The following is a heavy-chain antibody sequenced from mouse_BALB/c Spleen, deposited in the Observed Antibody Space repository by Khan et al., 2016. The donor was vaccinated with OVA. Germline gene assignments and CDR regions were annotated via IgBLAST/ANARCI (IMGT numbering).Heavy chain of an antibody. CDR3: ARNYDYDEGLAY. CDR1: GFSLTSYG. J-gene: IGHJ3*01. D-gene: IGHD2-4*01. Sequence: QVQLQQSGPGLVPPSQSLSITFTVSGFSLTSYGVHWVLQSPGQGLYWLGVIWCGGRTDYNAAFISRLSISKDNSKSQVFFKMNSLQANDTAIYYCARNYDYDEGLAYWGQGTLVTVSA. V-gene: IGHV2-2*02. CDR2: IWCGGRT.